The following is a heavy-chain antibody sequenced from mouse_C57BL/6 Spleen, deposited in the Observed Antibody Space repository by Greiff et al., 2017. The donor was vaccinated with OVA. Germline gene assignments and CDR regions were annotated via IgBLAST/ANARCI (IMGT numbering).Heavy chain of an antibody. V-gene: IGHV1-55*01. J-gene: IGHJ4*01. Sequence: QVQLQQPGAELVKPGASVKMSCKASGYTFTSYWITWVKQRPGQGLEWIGDIYPGSGSTNYNEKFKSKATLTVDTSSSTAYMQLSSLTSEDSAVYDCARSIYYNNYLYDMDYWGKGTTVTVSS. CDR1: GYTFTSYW. CDR3: ARSIYYNNYLYDMDY. D-gene: IGHD2-5*01. CDR2: IYPGSGST.